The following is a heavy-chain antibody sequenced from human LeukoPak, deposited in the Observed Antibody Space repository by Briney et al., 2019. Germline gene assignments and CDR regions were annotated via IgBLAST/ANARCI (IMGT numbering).Heavy chain of an antibody. J-gene: IGHJ4*02. V-gene: IGHV1-69*01. D-gene: IGHD1-26*01. CDR1: GGTFSSYA. Sequence: ASVKVSCKASGGTFSSYAISWVRQAPGQGLEWMGGIIPIFGTANYAQKFQGRVTITADESTSTAYMELSSLRSEDTAVYYCARVGGSYPEPLYFDYWGQGTLVTVSS. CDR2: IIPIFGTA. CDR3: ARVGGSYPEPLYFDY.